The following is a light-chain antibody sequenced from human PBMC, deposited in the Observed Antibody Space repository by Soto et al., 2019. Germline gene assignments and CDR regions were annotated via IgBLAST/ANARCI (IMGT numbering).Light chain of an antibody. V-gene: IGKV3-15*01. Sequence: EIVLTQSPCTLSLSPGERATLSCRASQSVATNLAWYQQRPGQAPRLLIYGASKRAIGLPARFSGSGSGTEFTLTISSLQSEDFAVYYCQQYNDWPQTLGQGTKVDIK. CDR3: QQYNDWPQT. CDR1: QSVATN. J-gene: IGKJ1*01. CDR2: GAS.